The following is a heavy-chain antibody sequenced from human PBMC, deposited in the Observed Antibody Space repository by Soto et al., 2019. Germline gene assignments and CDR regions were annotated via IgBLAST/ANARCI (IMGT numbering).Heavy chain of an antibody. V-gene: IGHV1-18*04. D-gene: IGHD6-19*01. CDR2: ISAYNGNI. CDR1: WYTFTTYL. J-gene: IGHJ5*02. CDR3: ARDYRSTWYGWLDQ. Sequence: ASVKVSFKASWYTFTTYLIILVLDSPGQGLEVMGWISAYNGNIKYAQKFQGRVTMTRDTSTSTAYMEVRSLRSDATAVYYCARDYRSTWYGWLDQWGKRTLVTVS.